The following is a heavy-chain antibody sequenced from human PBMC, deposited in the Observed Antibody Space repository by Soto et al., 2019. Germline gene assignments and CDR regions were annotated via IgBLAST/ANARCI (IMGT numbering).Heavy chain of an antibody. CDR3: VRQGIGPLHGLVDI. V-gene: IGHV4-59*08. J-gene: IGHJ6*02. CDR2: VYSTGGL. CDR1: GGSIGGYN. D-gene: IGHD2-21*01. Sequence: QVQLQESGPGLVKPSETLSLTCTVSGGSIGGYNCARIRQTPGKALEWIGYVYSTGGLAYNPSLKDRVTLSVDRSKSRFSLQMRSVTAADTAVYYCVRQGIGPLHGLVDIWGRGTAVTVSS.